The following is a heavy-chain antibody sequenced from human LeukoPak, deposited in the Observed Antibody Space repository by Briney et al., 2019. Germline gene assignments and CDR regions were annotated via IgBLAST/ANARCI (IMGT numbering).Heavy chain of an antibody. CDR2: IYYSGST. Sequence: PSETLSLTCAVYGGSFSGYYWVWIRQPPGKGLECIGLIYYSGSTYYNPSLKSRVTISVDTSKNQFSLKLSSVTAADTAVYYCARHNFGSGRYYFDYWGQGTLVTVSS. CDR3: ARHNFGSGRYYFDY. V-gene: IGHV4-34*01. CDR1: GGSFSGYY. J-gene: IGHJ4*02. D-gene: IGHD3-10*01.